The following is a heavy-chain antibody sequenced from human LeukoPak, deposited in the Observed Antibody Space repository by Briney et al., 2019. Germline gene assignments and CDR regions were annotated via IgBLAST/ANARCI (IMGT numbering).Heavy chain of an antibody. J-gene: IGHJ4*02. V-gene: IGHV3-30*02. CDR1: GFTFPTYD. CDR3: AKSFNRWMPSLDY. CDR2: IRYDGSYK. D-gene: IGHD4-23*01. Sequence: PGGSLRLSCAASGFTFPTYDMHWVRQAPGKGLEWVTFIRYDGSYKFYADSVKGRFTISRDNSKNTLYLQMNSLITEDTAVYYCAKSFNRWMPSLDYWGQGALVTVSS.